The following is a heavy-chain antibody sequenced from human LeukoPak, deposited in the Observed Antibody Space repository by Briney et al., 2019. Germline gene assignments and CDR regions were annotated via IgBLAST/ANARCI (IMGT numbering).Heavy chain of an antibody. CDR1: GGSISSSNW. V-gene: IGHV4-4*02. J-gene: IGHJ3*02. D-gene: IGHD2-15*01. CDR3: ARHLCSGGICYSNDAFDI. CDR2: IYHSGST. Sequence: SETLSLTCAVSGGSISSSNWWSWVRQPPGKGLEWIGEIYHSGSTNYNPSLKSRVTISVDKSKNQFSLRLSSVTAADTAVYYCARHLCSGGICYSNDAFDIWGQGTMVTVSS.